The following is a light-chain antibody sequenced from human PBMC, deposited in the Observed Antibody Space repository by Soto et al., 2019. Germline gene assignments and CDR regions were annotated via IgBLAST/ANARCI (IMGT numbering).Light chain of an antibody. V-gene: IGLV2-23*03. Sequence: QSALTQPASVSGSPGQSITISCTGTSSDIGHYDYVSWYQQHPGKAPKLIIYEGTKRPSGVSNRFSGSKSGNTASLTISGLQAEDEADYYCCSYAGSPTFPWIFGGGTKLTVL. J-gene: IGLJ3*02. CDR1: SSDIGHYDY. CDR2: EGT. CDR3: CSYAGSPTFPWI.